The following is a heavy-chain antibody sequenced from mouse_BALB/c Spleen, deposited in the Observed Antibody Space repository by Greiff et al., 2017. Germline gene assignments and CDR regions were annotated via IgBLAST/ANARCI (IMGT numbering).Heavy chain of an antibody. CDR3: ARWPMVRRLYWYFGV. V-gene: IGHV1-9*01. CDR1: GYTFSSYW. CDR2: ILPGSGST. D-gene: IGHD2-3*01. J-gene: IGHJ1*01. Sequence: QVQLQQSGAELMKPGASVKISCKATGYTFSSYWIEWVKQRPGHGLEWIGEILPGSGSTNYNEKFKGKATFTADTSSNTAYMQLSSLTSEDSAVYYCARWPMVRRLYWYFGVWGAGTTVTVSS.